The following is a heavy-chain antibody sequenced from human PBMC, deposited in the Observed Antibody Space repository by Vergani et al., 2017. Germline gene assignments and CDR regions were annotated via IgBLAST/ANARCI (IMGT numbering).Heavy chain of an antibody. Sequence: QVQLQESGPGLVKPSETLSLTCTVSGGSISSYYWSWIRQPPGKGLEWIGYIYYSGSTNYNPSLKSRVTISVDTSKNQFSLKLSSVTAADTAVYYCARDRLGFGDGGRGSYYYYYGRDVWGQ. CDR2: IYYSGST. D-gene: IGHD3-10*01. J-gene: IGHJ6*02. CDR3: ARDRLGFGDGGRGSYYYYYGRDV. V-gene: IGHV4-59*12. CDR1: GGSISSYY.